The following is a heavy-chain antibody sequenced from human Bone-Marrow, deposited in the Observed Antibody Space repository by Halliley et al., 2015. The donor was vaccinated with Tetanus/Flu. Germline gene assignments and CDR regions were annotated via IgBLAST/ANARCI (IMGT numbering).Heavy chain of an antibody. D-gene: IGHD1-7*01. CDR1: GYTFSNDG. CDR2: ISSFNGNT. CDR3: ARDRTGNTYYGLDV. J-gene: IGHJ6*02. V-gene: IGHV1-18*01. Sequence: QVQLVQSGAEVKRPGASVKVSCKASGYTFSNDGISWVRQAPGQGLEWMGWISSFNGNTIYAQNLQGRVTMTTETSTTTAYMELRSLTYDDTAVYFCARDRTGNTYYGLDVWGQGTTVTASS.